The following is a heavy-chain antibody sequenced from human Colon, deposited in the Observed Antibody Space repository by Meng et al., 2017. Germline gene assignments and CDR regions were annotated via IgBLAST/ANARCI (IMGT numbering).Heavy chain of an antibody. CDR1: GGSINSGGDS. D-gene: IGHD3-22*01. Sequence: QLQLQESGSGLVKPSQTLSLTCAASGGSINSGGDSWSWIRQPPGKGLEWIGYILQSGTTYYNPSLQSRGTISVDRSKNQLSLKLKSVTAADTAVYYCARGVEDYYDSSGFAWYFDSWGQGTLVTVSS. V-gene: IGHV4-30-2*01. CDR3: ARGVEDYYDSSGFAWYFDS. J-gene: IGHJ4*02. CDR2: ILQSGTT.